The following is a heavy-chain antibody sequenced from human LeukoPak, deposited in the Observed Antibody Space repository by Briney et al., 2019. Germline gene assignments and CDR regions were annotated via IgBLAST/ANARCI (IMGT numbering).Heavy chain of an antibody. J-gene: IGHJ6*03. V-gene: IGHV3-23*01. CDR2: ISGSGGST. CDR1: GFIFSSYG. D-gene: IGHD3-10*01. Sequence: GESLRLSCAVSGFIFSSYGMNWVRQAPGKGLEWVSAISGSGGSTYYADSVKGRFTISRDNSKNTLYLQMNSLRAEDTAVYYCARDRTLSAGSGSYYDYYYYYMDVWGKGTTVTISS. CDR3: ARDRTLSAGSGSYYDYYYYYMDV.